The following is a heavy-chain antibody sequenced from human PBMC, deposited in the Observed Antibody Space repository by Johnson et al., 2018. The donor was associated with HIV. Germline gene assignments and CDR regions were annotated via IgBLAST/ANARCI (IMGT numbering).Heavy chain of an antibody. D-gene: IGHD3-10*01. CDR2: ITWRGGGT. V-gene: IGHV3-20*04. CDR1: GFKLYEYD. Sequence: VQLVESGGDVVRPGGSLRISCVASGFKLYEYDVSWVRQVPGKGLEWVSGITWRGGGTAYADSVKDRFTVSSDNAKNSLYLQMNSLRAEDTAVYYCARDRGLDAFDIWGQGTMVTVSS. J-gene: IGHJ3*02. CDR3: ARDRGLDAFDI.